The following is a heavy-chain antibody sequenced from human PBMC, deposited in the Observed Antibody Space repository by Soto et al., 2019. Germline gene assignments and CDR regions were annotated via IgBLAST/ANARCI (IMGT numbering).Heavy chain of an antibody. CDR3: ARAVPAAKGWFDS. CDR1: GLKIISYG. D-gene: IGHD2-2*01. V-gene: IGHV3-33*01. CDR2: IWFDGSKE. Sequence: GVSMRVSWAAAGLKIISYGMHWVSKNTGKGLEWVAVIWFDGSKEFYAASVEGRFTISRDNSKNMVYLEMNSPRDVDTAVYYCARAVPAAKGWFDSWGQGTLVTVSS. J-gene: IGHJ5*01.